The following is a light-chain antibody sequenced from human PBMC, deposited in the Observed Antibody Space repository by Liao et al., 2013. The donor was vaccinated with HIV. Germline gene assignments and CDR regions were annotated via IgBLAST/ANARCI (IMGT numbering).Light chain of an antibody. CDR2: YDS. J-gene: IGLJ2*01. CDR3: QVWHQGSDHRV. V-gene: IGLV3-21*01. CDR1: NIGSKS. Sequence: SYELTQPPSVSVAPGKTARITCGGNNIGSKSVHWYQQKPGQAPVLVIYYDSDRPSGIPERFSGSNSWNTATLTISRVEAGDEADYYCQVWHQGSDHRVFGGGTKLTVL.